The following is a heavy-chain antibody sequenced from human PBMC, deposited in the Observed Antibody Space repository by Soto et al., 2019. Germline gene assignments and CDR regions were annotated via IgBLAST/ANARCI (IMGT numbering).Heavy chain of an antibody. CDR2: IYSGGTT. CDR3: ARNGDSSDYRGWFDP. D-gene: IGHD3-22*01. Sequence: EVQLVESGGGLVQPGGSLRLSCAASGFTVSSNYMSWVRQAPGKGLEWVSVIYSGGTTYYADSVKGSFTISRDNSKNKLYLQMNSLRAEDTAVYYCARNGDSSDYRGWFDPWGQGTLVTVSS. J-gene: IGHJ5*02. V-gene: IGHV3-66*01. CDR1: GFTVSSNY.